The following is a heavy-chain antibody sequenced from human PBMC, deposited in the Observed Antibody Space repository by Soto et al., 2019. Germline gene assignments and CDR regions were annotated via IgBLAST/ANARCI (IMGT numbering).Heavy chain of an antibody. V-gene: IGHV1-3*01. CDR3: ARGGSGRYYGSFDS. J-gene: IGHJ4*02. CDR2: INAGNGNT. D-gene: IGHD1-26*01. Sequence: QVQLVQSGAEVKKPGASVKVSCKASGYSFSSYAMHWVRQAPGQRLEWMGWINAGNGNTEYSQKLQGRVTITRDTSATTVYMELSSLRSEDRAVYYCARGGSGRYYGSFDSWGQATLVTVSS. CDR1: GYSFSSYA.